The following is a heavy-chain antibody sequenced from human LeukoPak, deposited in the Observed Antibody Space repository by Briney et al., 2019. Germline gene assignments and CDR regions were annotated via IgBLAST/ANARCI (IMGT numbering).Heavy chain of an antibody. CDR2: IWYDGSNK. D-gene: IGHD6-13*01. V-gene: IGHV3-33*01. J-gene: IGHJ6*02. CDR3: ARDSGSGSWLRYYYYGMDV. Sequence: GGSLRLSCAASGFTFSSYGMHWVRQAPGKGLEWVAVIWYDGSNKYYADSVKGRFTISRDNSKNTLYLQMNSLRAEDTAVYYCARDSGSGSWLRYYYYGMDVWGQGTTVTVSS. CDR1: GFTFSSYG.